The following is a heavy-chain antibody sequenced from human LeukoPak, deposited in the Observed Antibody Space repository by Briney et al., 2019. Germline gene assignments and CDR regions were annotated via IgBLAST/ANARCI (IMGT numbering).Heavy chain of an antibody. CDR1: GYTFISYY. V-gene: IGHV1-46*01. J-gene: IGHJ4*02. Sequence: ASVKVSCKASGYTFISYYMHWVRQAPGQGLEWMGIINPSGGSTSNAQRFQDRVTMTRDTSTSTVYMELSNLRSEDTAVYFCAREGGVLWFGELGYWGQGTLVTVSP. D-gene: IGHD3-10*01. CDR3: AREGGVLWFGELGY. CDR2: INPSGGST.